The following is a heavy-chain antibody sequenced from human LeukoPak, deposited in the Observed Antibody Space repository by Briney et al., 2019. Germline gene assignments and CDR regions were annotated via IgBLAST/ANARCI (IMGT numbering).Heavy chain of an antibody. Sequence: ASVKVSFKASGGTFSSYAISWVRQAPGQGLEWMGGIIPIFGTANYAQKFQGRVTITADESTSTAYMELSSLRSEDTAVYYCAREYEGYSYGYNWFDPWGQGTLVTVSS. CDR1: GGTFSSYA. V-gene: IGHV1-69*13. CDR2: IIPIFGTA. J-gene: IGHJ5*02. D-gene: IGHD5-18*01. CDR3: AREYEGYSYGYNWFDP.